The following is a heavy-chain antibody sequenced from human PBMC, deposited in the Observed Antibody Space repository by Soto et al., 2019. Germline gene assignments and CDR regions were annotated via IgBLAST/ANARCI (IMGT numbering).Heavy chain of an antibody. CDR2: ISGSGGST. V-gene: IGHV3-23*01. D-gene: IGHD1-26*01. CDR1: GFTFSSYA. Sequence: PGGSLRLPCAASGFTFSSYAMSWVRQAPGKGLEWVSAISGSGGSTYYADSVKGRFTISRDNSKHTLYLKMNSLRAEDTAVYSCARAIVGPTTYDDWGQGTRVTV. CDR3: ARAIVGPTTYDD. J-gene: IGHJ4*02.